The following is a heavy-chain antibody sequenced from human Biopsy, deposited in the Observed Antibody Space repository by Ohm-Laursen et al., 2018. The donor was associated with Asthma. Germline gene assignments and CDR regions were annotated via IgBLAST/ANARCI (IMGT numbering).Heavy chain of an antibody. CDR3: ARDALHDTSAYVGDAFDI. J-gene: IGHJ3*02. Sequence: ASLKVSCKASGYTFSDYHVHWVRQAPGQGLEWMVRISPNSGSSTYAQKFHGRVTMTRDRSISTAYMELSSLRSDDTPVYYCARDALHDTSAYVGDAFDIWGQGTMVSVSS. V-gene: IGHV1-2*06. D-gene: IGHD3-22*01. CDR1: GYTFSDYH. CDR2: ISPNSGSS.